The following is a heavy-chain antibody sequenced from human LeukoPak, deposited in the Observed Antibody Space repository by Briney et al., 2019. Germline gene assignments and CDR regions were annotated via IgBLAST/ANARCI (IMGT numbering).Heavy chain of an antibody. V-gene: IGHV3-49*03. J-gene: IGHJ6*02. CDR1: GFTFGDYA. CDR2: IRSKAYGGTT. D-gene: IGHD3-9*01. Sequence: GRSLRLSCTTSGFTFGDYAMSWFRQAPGKGLEWVGFIRSKAYGGTTEYAASVKGRFTISRDDSKSIAYLRMNSLKTEDTAVYYCTTDFDWLSPYYYYGMDVWGQGTTVTVSS. CDR3: TTDFDWLSPYYYYGMDV.